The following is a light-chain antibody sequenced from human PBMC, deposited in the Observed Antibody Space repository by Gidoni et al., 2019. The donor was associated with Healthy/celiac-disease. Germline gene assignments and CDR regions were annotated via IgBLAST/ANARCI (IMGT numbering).Light chain of an antibody. Sequence: QSALTQPPSASGSPGQSVTISCTGTSSDVGGYNYVSWYQQHPGNAPNLMIYEVSKRPSGVPHRFSGSKSCNTASLTVSGLQAEDEADYYCSSYAGSNNYVFGTGTKVTVL. CDR1: SSDVGGYNY. CDR2: EVS. J-gene: IGLJ1*01. CDR3: SSYAGSNNYV. V-gene: IGLV2-8*01.